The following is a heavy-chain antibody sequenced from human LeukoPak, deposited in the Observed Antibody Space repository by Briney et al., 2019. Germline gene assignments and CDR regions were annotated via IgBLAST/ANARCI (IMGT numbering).Heavy chain of an antibody. J-gene: IGHJ4*02. CDR2: IYHRGST. D-gene: IGHD1-26*01. CDR3: AGARVGATSGLDY. V-gene: IGHV4-38-2*01. Sequence: PSETLSLTCAVSGYSISSGYYWGWIRQPPGKGLEWIGSIYHRGSTYYNPSLKSRVTISVDTSKNQFSLKLSSVTAADTAVYYCAGARVGATSGLDYWGQGTLVTVSS. CDR1: GYSISSGYY.